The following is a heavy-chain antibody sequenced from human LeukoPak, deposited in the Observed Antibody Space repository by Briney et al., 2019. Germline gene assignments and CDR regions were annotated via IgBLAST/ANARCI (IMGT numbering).Heavy chain of an antibody. D-gene: IGHD3-9*01. CDR3: AREGGSKDILTGYLSFDY. J-gene: IGHJ4*02. CDR2: ISYDGSNK. Sequence: GGSLRLSCAASGFTFSSYAMHWVRQAPGKGLEWVAVISYDGSNKYYADSVKGRFTISRDNSKNTLYLQVNSLRAEDTAVYYCAREGGSKDILTGYLSFDYWGQGTLVTVSS. V-gene: IGHV3-30*04. CDR1: GFTFSSYA.